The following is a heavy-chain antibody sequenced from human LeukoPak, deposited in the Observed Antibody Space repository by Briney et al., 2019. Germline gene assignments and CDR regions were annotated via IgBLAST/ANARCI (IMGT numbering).Heavy chain of an antibody. V-gene: IGHV4-34*01. CDR2: INHSGST. CDR1: GGSFSGYY. Sequence: SQTLSLTCTVSGGSFSGYYWSWIRQPPGKGLEWIGEINHSGSTNYNPSLKSRVTISVDTSKNQFSLKLSSVTAADTAVYYCARRRLQKGLSVWGQGTLVTVSS. CDR3: ARRRLQKGLSV. J-gene: IGHJ4*02. D-gene: IGHD4-11*01.